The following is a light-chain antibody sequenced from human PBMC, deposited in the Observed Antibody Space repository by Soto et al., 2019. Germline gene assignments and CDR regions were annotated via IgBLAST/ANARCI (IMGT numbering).Light chain of an antibody. Sequence: QPVLTQAPSASATLGASVTLTCTLSSGYSNYKVDWYQQRPGKGPRFVMRVGTGGIVGSKGNGIPDRFSVLGSGLNRYLTIKNIQEEDEADYHCGADHERGNTFYVVFGGGTKLTVL. J-gene: IGLJ2*01. CDR1: SGYSNYK. CDR2: VGTGGIVG. V-gene: IGLV9-49*03. CDR3: GADHERGNTFYVV.